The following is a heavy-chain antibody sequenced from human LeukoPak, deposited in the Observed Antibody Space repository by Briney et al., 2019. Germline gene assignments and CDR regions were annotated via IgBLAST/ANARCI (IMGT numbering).Heavy chain of an antibody. V-gene: IGHV4-59*01. CDR2: IYYSGST. J-gene: IGHJ5*02. D-gene: IGHD1-1*01. CDR3: ARDSWNDPHDP. CDR1: GGSISSYY. Sequence: PSETLSLTCTVSGGSISSYYWSWIRQPPGKGLEWIGYIYYSGSTNYNPSLKSRVTISVDTSKNQFSLKLSSVTAADTAVYYCARDSWNDPHDPWGQGTLVTVSS.